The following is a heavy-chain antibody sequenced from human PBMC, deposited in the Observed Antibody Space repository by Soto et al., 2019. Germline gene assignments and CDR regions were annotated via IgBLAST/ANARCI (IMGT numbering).Heavy chain of an antibody. Sequence: FATMCLTCTVAGVSSIIGDCWVWIRTPPGKELEWIGTLDYSGSTYYNPSLKSRVTISADTSKNQFSLKMRSVTAADTAVYYCARGRRWLSRSNWFDPWGPGTLVTVSS. CDR2: LDYSGST. CDR3: ARGRRWLSRSNWFDP. J-gene: IGHJ5*02. CDR1: GVSSIIGDC. V-gene: IGHV4-38-2*02. D-gene: IGHD6-19*01.